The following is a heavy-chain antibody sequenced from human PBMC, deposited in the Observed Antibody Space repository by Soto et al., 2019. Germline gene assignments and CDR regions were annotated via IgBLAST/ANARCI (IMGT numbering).Heavy chain of an antibody. CDR2: ISGSGGST. CDR1: GFTLSNYA. Sequence: GGSLRLSCAASGFTLSNYAMSWVRQAPGKGLECVSGISGSGGSTYYADSVKGRFTISRDNSKNTLYLQMNSLRAEDTAVYYCAKALLGFGAQHGYLDYWGQGTLVTVSS. J-gene: IGHJ4*02. V-gene: IGHV3-23*01. CDR3: AKALLGFGAQHGYLDY. D-gene: IGHD3-10*01.